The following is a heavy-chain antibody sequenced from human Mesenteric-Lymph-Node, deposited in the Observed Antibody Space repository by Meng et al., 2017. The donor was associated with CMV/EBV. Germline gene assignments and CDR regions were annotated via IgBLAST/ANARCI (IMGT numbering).Heavy chain of an antibody. CDR2: INHSGST. J-gene: IGHJ5*02. CDR3: ARGSKDIVVVPAAIRLFMKNNWFDP. V-gene: IGHV4-34*01. D-gene: IGHD2-2*01. Sequence: YWGWSRQPPGKGLEWIGEINHSGSTNYNQSLKSRVTISVDTSKNQFSLKLSSVTAADTAVYYCARGSKDIVVVPAAIRLFMKNNWFDPWGQGTLVTVSS. CDR1: Y.